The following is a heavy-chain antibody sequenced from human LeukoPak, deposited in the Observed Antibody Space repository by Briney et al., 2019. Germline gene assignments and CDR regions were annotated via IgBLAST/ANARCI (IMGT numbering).Heavy chain of an antibody. CDR2: ISSSGSTI. D-gene: IGHD3-16*02. V-gene: IGHV3-48*03. CDR3: ARGLFEGLRLGELSF. J-gene: IGHJ4*02. CDR1: GFTFSSYE. Sequence: GGSLRLSCAASGFTFSSYEMNWARQAPGKGLEWVSYISSSGSTIYYADSVKGRFTISRDNAKNSPYLQMNSLRAEDTAVYYCARGLFEGLRLGELSFWGQGTLVTVSS.